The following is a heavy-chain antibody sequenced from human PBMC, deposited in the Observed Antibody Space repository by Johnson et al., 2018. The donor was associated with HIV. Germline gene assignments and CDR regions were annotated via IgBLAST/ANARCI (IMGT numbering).Heavy chain of an antibody. V-gene: IGHV3-30*18. CDR3: AKSGLFGRLVYAPDVFDV. Sequence: QVRLVESGGGVVQPGRSLRLSCAASGFAFSNFAMHWVRQAPGKGLEWVAVTSYDGTHNYYADSVKDRFTISRDNSKNTLYLQMNSLRAEDTAVYYCAKSGLFGRLVYAPDVFDVWGQGTMVTVSS. CDR2: TSYDGTHN. D-gene: IGHD2-8*01. CDR1: GFAFSNFA. J-gene: IGHJ3*01.